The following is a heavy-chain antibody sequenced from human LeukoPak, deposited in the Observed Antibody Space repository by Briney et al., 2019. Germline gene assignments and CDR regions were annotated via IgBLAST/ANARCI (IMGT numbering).Heavy chain of an antibody. J-gene: IGHJ3*02. D-gene: IGHD3-22*01. V-gene: IGHV4-39*07. CDR2: IYYSGST. Sequence: PSETLSLPCTVSGGSISSSSYYWGWIRQPPGKGLEWIGSIYYSGSTYYNPSLKSRVTISVDTSKNQFSLKLSSVIAADTAVYYCARDTYYYNSDTSWTDVFDIWGQGTKVTVSS. CDR1: GGSISSSSYY. CDR3: ARDTYYYNSDTSWTDVFDI.